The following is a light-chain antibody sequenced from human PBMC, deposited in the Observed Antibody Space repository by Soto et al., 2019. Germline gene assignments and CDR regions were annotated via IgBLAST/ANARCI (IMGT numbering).Light chain of an antibody. CDR2: GAS. V-gene: IGKV3-20*01. J-gene: IGKJ1*01. CDR1: QSVSSNY. CDR3: QQDDTSPLT. Sequence: EVMLTQSPGTLSLSPGERATLSCRASQSVSSNYLAWYQQKSGQAPRLLIYGASNRATGIPDRFSGSGSGTDFTLSIRRLEPEDFAVYYCQQDDTSPLTFGQGNKVEFK.